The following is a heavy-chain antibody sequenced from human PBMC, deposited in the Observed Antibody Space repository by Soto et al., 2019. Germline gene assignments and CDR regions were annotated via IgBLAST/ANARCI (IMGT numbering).Heavy chain of an antibody. D-gene: IGHD4-17*01. V-gene: IGHV4-59*01. Sequence: ASETLSLTCTVSGGSISSYYWSWIRQPPGKGLEWIGYIYYSGSTNYNPSLKSRVTISVDTSKNQFSLKLSSVTAADTAVYYCARDPYGDPYFDYWGQGTLVTVSS. CDR1: GGSISSYY. J-gene: IGHJ4*02. CDR3: ARDPYGDPYFDY. CDR2: IYYSGST.